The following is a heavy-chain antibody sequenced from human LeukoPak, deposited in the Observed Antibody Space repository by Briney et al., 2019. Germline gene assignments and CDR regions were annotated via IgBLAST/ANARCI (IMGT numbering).Heavy chain of an antibody. J-gene: IGHJ4*02. CDR3: AHHSDSLLYFDY. Sequence: ESGPTLVKPTQTLTLTCTFSGFSLSTSGVGVGWIRQPPGKALAWLALIYWDDDKRYSPSLKSRLTITKDTSKNQVVLTMTNMDPVDTATYYCAHHSDSLLYFDYWGQGTLVTVSS. D-gene: IGHD3-22*01. CDR2: IYWDDDK. CDR1: GFSLSTSGVG. V-gene: IGHV2-5*02.